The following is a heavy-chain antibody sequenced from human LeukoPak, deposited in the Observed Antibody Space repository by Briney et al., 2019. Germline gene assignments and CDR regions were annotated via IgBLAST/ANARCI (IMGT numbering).Heavy chain of an antibody. D-gene: IGHD3-10*01. J-gene: IGHJ4*02. CDR1: GGSISSSYF. Sequence: SETLSLTCTVSGGSISSSYFWGWIRQPPGKGLEWIGSIYYNDNTYYNPSLKSRVTISVDTSKNQFSLKLSSVTAADTAVYYCARSYYYGSGSYFLGYWGQGTLVTVSS. V-gene: IGHV4-39*07. CDR3: ARSYYYGSGSYFLGY. CDR2: IYYNDNT.